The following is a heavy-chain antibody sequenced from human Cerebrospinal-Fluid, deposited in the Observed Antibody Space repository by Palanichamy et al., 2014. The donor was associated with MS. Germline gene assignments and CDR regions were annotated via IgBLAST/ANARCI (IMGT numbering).Heavy chain of an antibody. D-gene: IGHD6-6*01. CDR3: ARPFSDRPPRPLDY. V-gene: IGHV4-61*02. J-gene: IGHJ4*02. Sequence: QVQLLESGPGLVRPSQTLSLTCTVSGGSISTGSFYWNWIRQPAGKGLEWVGRIYTSGSTSYNPSLKSRLTISADTSKNQFSLRLTSVTAADTAVYYCARPFSDRPPRPLDYWGQGILVTVSS. CDR2: IYTSGST. CDR1: GGSISTGSFY.